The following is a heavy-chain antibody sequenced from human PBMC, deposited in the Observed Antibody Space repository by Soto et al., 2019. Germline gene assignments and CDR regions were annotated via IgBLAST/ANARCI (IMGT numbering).Heavy chain of an antibody. V-gene: IGHV1-8*01. J-gene: IGHJ3*02. Sequence: ASVKVSCKASGYTFTSYDINWVRQATGQGLEWMGWMNPNSGNTGYAQKFQGRVTMTRNTSISTAYMELSSLRSEDTAVYYCARDQYMGTAAAVGAFDIWGQGTMVTVSS. D-gene: IGHD6-13*01. CDR2: MNPNSGNT. CDR3: ARDQYMGTAAAVGAFDI. CDR1: GYTFTSYD.